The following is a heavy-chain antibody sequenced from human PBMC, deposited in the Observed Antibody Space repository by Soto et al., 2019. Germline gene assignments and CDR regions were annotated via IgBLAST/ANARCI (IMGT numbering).Heavy chain of an antibody. V-gene: IGHV4-34*01. CDR1: GGSFSGYY. CDR2: INHSGST. J-gene: IGHJ5*02. Sequence: SETLFLTCAVYGGSFSGYYWSWIRQPPGKGLEWIGEINHSGSTNYNPSLKSRVTISVDTSKNQFSLKLSSVTAADTAVYYCARGSSSSWFDPWGQGTLVTVSS. CDR3: ARGSSSSWFDP. D-gene: IGHD6-6*01.